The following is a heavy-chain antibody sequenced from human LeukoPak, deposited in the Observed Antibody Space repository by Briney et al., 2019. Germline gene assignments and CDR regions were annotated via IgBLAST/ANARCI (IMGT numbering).Heavy chain of an antibody. D-gene: IGHD2-2*01. V-gene: IGHV3-7*01. CDR2: INQDGSGR. CDR1: GFTFTKYW. Sequence: GVSLRLSCAASGFTFTKYWMTWVRQDPGKGLEWVANINQDGSGRFYVDSVKGRFTISRDNAKNSLYLQMNSLGAEDTAVYYCARGLDCRSTSCYLETWGQGTLVTVSS. CDR3: ARGLDCRSTSCYLET. J-gene: IGHJ5*02.